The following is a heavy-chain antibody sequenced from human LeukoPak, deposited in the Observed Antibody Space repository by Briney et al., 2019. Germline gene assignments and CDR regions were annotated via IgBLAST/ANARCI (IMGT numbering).Heavy chain of an antibody. CDR1: GYSFTNYW. CDR3: ASSLGYYGMDV. CDR2: IYPGDSGT. J-gene: IGHJ6*02. Sequence: GESLKISCKGSGYSFTNYWIGRVRQMPGKGLEWMGIIYPGDSGTTYSPSFQGQVTISADKSISTAYLQWSSLKASDSAMYYCASSLGYYGMDVWGQGTTVTVSS. V-gene: IGHV5-51*01.